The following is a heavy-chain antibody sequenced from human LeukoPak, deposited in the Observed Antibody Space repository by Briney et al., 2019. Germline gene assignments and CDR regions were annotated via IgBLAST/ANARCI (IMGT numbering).Heavy chain of an antibody. CDR3: AKVRGYSYGYFDY. V-gene: IGHV3-23*01. CDR1: GFTFSSYA. J-gene: IGHJ4*02. Sequence: GGSLRLSCAASGFTFSSYAMSRVRQAPGKGLEWVSAISGSGGSTYYADSVKGRFTISRDNSKNTLYLQMNSLRAEDTAVYYCAKVRGYSYGYFDYWGQGTLVTVSS. CDR2: ISGSGGST. D-gene: IGHD5-18*01.